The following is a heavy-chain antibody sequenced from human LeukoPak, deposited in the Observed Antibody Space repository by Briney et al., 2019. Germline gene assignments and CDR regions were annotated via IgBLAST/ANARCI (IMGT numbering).Heavy chain of an antibody. CDR3: ARPYNWNNVFAFDI. CDR2: ISYDGSNK. Sequence: PGGSLRLSCAASRFTFSTYTMHWVRQSPGKGLEWVAVISYDGSNKYYADSVKGRFTISRDNSKNTLYLQMNSLRAEDTAVYYCARPYNWNNVFAFDIWGQGTMVTVSS. D-gene: IGHD1/OR15-1a*01. V-gene: IGHV3-30-3*01. CDR1: RFTFSTYT. J-gene: IGHJ3*02.